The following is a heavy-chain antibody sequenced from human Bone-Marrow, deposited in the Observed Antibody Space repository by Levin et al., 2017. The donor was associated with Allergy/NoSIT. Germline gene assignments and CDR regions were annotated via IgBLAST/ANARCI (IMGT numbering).Heavy chain of an antibody. Sequence: PGGSLRLSCGASGFNFNNFGMHWVRQAPGKGLEWVAVIWSDGGDKSYADSVKGRFTISRDNSEKTLYLQMNSLRAEDTAVYYCARAYCSRTSCHDYYYYYGMDVWGQGTTVTVSS. CDR2: IWSDGGDK. J-gene: IGHJ6*02. V-gene: IGHV3-33*01. CDR1: GFNFNNFG. D-gene: IGHD2-2*01. CDR3: ARAYCSRTSCHDYYYYYGMDV.